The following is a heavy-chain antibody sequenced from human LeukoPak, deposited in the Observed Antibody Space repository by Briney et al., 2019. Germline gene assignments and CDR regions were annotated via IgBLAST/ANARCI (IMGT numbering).Heavy chain of an antibody. CDR3: AKDTATGIAAAGFRDGMDV. Sequence: GGSLRLSCAASGFTFSSYSMNWVRQAPGKGLEWVSGISWNSGSIGYADSVKGRFTISRDNAKNSLYLQMNSLRAEDTALYYCAKDTATGIAAAGFRDGMDVWGQGTTVTVSS. J-gene: IGHJ6*02. CDR1: GFTFSSYS. CDR2: ISWNSGSI. D-gene: IGHD6-13*01. V-gene: IGHV3-9*01.